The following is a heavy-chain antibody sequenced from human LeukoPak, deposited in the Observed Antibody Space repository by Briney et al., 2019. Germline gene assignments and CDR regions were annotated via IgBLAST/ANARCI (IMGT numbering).Heavy chain of an antibody. CDR3: ARDPHILTGSYFDY. V-gene: IGHV1-69*05. CDR1: GGTFSSYA. D-gene: IGHD3-9*01. Sequence: ASVKVSCKASGGTFSSYAISWVRLAPGQGHEWMVRIIPIFGTANYAQKFQGRVTITTDESTSTGYMELSSLRSEDTAVYYCARDPHILTGSYFDYWGQGTLLTVSS. CDR2: IIPIFGTA. J-gene: IGHJ4*02.